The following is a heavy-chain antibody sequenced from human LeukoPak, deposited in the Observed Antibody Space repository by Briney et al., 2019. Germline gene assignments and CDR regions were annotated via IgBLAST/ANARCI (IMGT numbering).Heavy chain of an antibody. CDR1: GYTFTNYG. Sequence: ASVKVSCKASGYTFTNYGISWVRQAPGQGLEWMGWISAYNGNTNYAPKLQGRVTMTTDTSTSTAYMELRSLRSDDTAVYYCARDYYDSSGYAEYFQHWGQGTLVTVSS. CDR3: ARDYYDSSGYAEYFQH. V-gene: IGHV1-18*01. CDR2: ISAYNGNT. J-gene: IGHJ1*01. D-gene: IGHD3-22*01.